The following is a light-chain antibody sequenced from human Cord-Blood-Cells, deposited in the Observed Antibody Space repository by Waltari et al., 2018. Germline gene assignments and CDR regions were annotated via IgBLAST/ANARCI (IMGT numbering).Light chain of an antibody. J-gene: IGKJ2*01. Sequence: EIVLTQSPATLSLSPGERATLPCRASQSVSSYLAWYQQKPGQAPRLLISDASNRATGIPARFSGSGSGTDFTLTISSLEPEDFAVYYCQQRSNWPYTFGQGTKLEIK. CDR1: QSVSSY. V-gene: IGKV3-11*01. CDR3: QQRSNWPYT. CDR2: DAS.